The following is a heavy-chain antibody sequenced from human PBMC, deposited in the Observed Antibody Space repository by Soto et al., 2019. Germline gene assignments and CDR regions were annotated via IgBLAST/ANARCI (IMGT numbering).Heavy chain of an antibody. CDR2: ISAYNGNT. CDR1: GYTFISYG. Sequence: QVQLVQSGAEVKKPGASVKVSCKASGYTFISYGISWVRQAPGQGLEWMGWISAYNGNTNYAQKFQGRVTMSTGTSTSTAYMELRSLRSDDTALYYCAIPKREVIAAAVTDRYGMDVWGQGTTVTVSS. D-gene: IGHD6-13*01. CDR3: AIPKREVIAAAVTDRYGMDV. J-gene: IGHJ6*02. V-gene: IGHV1-18*01.